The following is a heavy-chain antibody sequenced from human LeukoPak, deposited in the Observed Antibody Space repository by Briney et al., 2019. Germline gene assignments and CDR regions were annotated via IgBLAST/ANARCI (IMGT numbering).Heavy chain of an antibody. Sequence: SVKVSCKASGGTFSSYAISWVQQAPGQGLEWMGRIIPILGIANYAQKFQGRVTITADKSTSTAYMELSSLRSEDTAVYYCARVKDIVVVPAATVHYYYGMDVWGQGTTVTVSS. V-gene: IGHV1-69*04. J-gene: IGHJ6*02. CDR1: GGTFSSYA. CDR3: ARVKDIVVVPAATVHYYYGMDV. CDR2: IIPILGIA. D-gene: IGHD2-2*01.